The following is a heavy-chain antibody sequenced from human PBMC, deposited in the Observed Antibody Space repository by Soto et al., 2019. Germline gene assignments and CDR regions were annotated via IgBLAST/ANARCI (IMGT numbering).Heavy chain of an antibody. V-gene: IGHV3-33*01. CDR3: ARDESWSLDY. D-gene: IGHD6-13*01. CDR1: GFTFSSYG. Sequence: GGSLRLSCAASGFTFSSYGMHWVRQAPGKGPEWVAVIWYDGSNKYYADSVKGRFTISRDNSKNTLYLQMNSLRAEDTAVYYCARDESWSLDYWGQGTLVTVSS. CDR2: IWYDGSNK. J-gene: IGHJ4*02.